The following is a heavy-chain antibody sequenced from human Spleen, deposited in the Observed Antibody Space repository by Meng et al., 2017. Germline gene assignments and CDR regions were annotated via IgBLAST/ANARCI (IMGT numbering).Heavy chain of an antibody. CDR1: SDTFSNH. CDR3: ATRGNPYLDR. V-gene: IGHV1-18*01. J-gene: IGHJ4*02. CDR2: ISAYNGNT. Sequence: ASVKVSCKASSDTFSNHITWVRQAPGQGLEWMGWISAYNGNTNYAQKFKGRVTLTTDTSTSTAYMELRSLTSDDTAVYYCATRGNPYLDRWGQGTLVTVSS.